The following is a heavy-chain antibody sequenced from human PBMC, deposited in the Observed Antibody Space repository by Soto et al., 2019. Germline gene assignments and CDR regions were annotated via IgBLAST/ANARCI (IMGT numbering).Heavy chain of an antibody. CDR1: SGSINKYC. V-gene: IGHV4-59*08. D-gene: IGHD3-16*01. CDR2: ICDSGST. J-gene: IGHJ4*02. CDR3: ARQGENDYFDF. Sequence: QVQLQESGPGLVKPSETLSLTCTVSSGSINKYCWSWIRQPPGKELEWIGYICDSGSTNYTPSLTSRVTMSVDTSQNQFSLNLSSMTAADTAIYYCARQGENDYFDFWGQGALVTVSS.